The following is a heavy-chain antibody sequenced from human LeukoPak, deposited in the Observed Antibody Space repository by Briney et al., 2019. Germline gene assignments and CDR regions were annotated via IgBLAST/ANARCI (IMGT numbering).Heavy chain of an antibody. CDR2: ISSSSSYI. Sequence: GGSLRLSCAASGFTFSSYSMNWVRQAPGKGLEWVSAISSSSSYIYYVDSVKGRFTISRDNAKNSLYLQMNSLRAGDTAVYYCARGSHSVRGWFVFDYGGQGTLVTVS. J-gene: IGHJ4*02. CDR3: ARGSHSVRGWFVFDY. V-gene: IGHV3-21*01. CDR1: GFTFSSYS. D-gene: IGHD6-19*01.